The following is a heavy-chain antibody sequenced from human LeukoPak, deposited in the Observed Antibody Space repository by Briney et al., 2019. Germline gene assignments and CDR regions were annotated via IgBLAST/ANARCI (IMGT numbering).Heavy chain of an antibody. D-gene: IGHD3-22*01. CDR2: ISWNSGSI. V-gene: IGHV3-9*01. J-gene: IGHJ4*02. Sequence: GGPLRLSCAASGFTFDDYAMHWVRQAPGKGLEWVSGISWNSGSIGYADSVKGRFTISRDNAKNSLYLQMNSLRAEDTALYYCAKDSSGYYFEPDYWGQGTLVTVSS. CDR3: AKDSSGYYFEPDY. CDR1: GFTFDDYA.